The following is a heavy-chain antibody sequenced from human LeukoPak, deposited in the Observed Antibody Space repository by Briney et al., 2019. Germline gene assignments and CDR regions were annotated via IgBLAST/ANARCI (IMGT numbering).Heavy chain of an antibody. J-gene: IGHJ4*02. Sequence: GGSLRLSCAASGFTVSSNYMSWVRQAPGKGLEWVSVIYSGGSTYYADSVKGRFTISRDNSKNTLYLQMNSLRAEDTAVYYCARDPRYGDYTLFDYWGQGTLVTVSS. D-gene: IGHD4-17*01. CDR3: ARDPRYGDYTLFDY. CDR1: GFTVSSNY. CDR2: IYSGGST. V-gene: IGHV3-66*01.